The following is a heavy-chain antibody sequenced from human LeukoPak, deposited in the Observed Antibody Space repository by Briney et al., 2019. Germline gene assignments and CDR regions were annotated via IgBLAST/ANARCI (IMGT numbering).Heavy chain of an antibody. CDR2: ISGSGGST. J-gene: IGHJ4*02. V-gene: IGHV3-23*01. Sequence: GGSLRLSCAASGFTFSSYAMSWVRQAPAKGLEWVSAISGSGGSTYYADSVKGRFTISRDNSKNTLYLQMNSLRAEDTAVYYCAKVDKQWLAFDYWGQGTLVTVSS. CDR1: GFTFSSYA. D-gene: IGHD6-19*01. CDR3: AKVDKQWLAFDY.